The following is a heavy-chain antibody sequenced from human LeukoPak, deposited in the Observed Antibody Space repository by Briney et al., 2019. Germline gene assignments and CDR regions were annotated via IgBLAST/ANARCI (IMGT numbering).Heavy chain of an antibody. J-gene: IGHJ4*02. V-gene: IGHV3-48*03. CDR2: ISTSGSGQ. CDR3: ARALYSGSYWGYFDY. Sequence: GGSLRLSYTASGFTFTSYEFYCVRQAPGKGLEWISYISTSGSGQQYADSVKGRFTISRDNAKNALYLQMNSLRAEDTAVYYCARALYSGSYWGYFDYWGQGTLVTVSS. D-gene: IGHD1-26*01. CDR1: GFTFTSYE.